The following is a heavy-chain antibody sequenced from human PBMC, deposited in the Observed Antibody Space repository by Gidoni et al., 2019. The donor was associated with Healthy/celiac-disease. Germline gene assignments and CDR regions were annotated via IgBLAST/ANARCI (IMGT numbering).Heavy chain of an antibody. CDR3: AKEGEYYYDSSGFLASAFDI. D-gene: IGHD3-22*01. Sequence: QVQLVESGGGVVQPGRSLRHSCAASGFTFSSYGMHWVRQAPGKGLEWVAVISYDGSKKYYADSVKGRLTSSRDNSKNTLYLQMNSLRAEDTAVDYCAKEGEYYYDSSGFLASAFDIWGQGTMVTVSS. CDR1: GFTFSSYG. J-gene: IGHJ3*02. CDR2: ISYDGSKK. V-gene: IGHV3-30*18.